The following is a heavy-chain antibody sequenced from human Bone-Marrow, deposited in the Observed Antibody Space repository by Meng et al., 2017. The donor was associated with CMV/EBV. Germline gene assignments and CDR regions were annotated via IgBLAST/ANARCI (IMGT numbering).Heavy chain of an antibody. CDR3: ARFDMDVEGYYGMDV. CDR1: GGSISSYY. V-gene: IGHV4-59*01. CDR2: ISYSGDT. J-gene: IGHJ6*02. Sequence: SETLSLTCTVSGGSISSYYWNWLRQPPGKGLEWIGYISYSGDTNYNPSLKSRVTISVDTSKNKFSLKLSSVTAADTAFYYCARFDMDVEGYYGMDVLGQGTMVTVSS. D-gene: IGHD6-13*01.